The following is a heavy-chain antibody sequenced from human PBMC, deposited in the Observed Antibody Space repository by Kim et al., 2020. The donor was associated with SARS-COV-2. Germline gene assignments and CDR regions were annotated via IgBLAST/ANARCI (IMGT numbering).Heavy chain of an antibody. J-gene: IGHJ5*01. CDR3: AKEGAGTFYWLDF. V-gene: IGHV3-23*01. CDR2: ISGSGGATGGVT. D-gene: IGHD3-10*01. Sequence: GGSLRLSCAASGFSFKTYAMDWVRQAPGKGLEWVSSISGSGGATGGVTYYADSVKGRFAISRDDSSNTLYLQMNSLTAEDTAIYYCAKEGAGTFYWLDFWGQGTLVTVSS. CDR1: GFSFKTYA.